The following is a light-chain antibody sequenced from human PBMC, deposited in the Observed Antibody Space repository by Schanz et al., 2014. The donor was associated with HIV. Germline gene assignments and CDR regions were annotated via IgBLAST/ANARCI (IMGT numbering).Light chain of an antibody. CDR2: DAS. CDR1: QSISTC. CDR3: QQYYSIPPWT. Sequence: EIVLTQSPVTLSLSPGERATLSCRASQSISTCLAWYLQKPGQPPRLLIYDASKRATGIPARFSGSGSGTDFTLTISSLQAEDVAVYYCQQYYSIPPWTFGQGTKVGIK. J-gene: IGKJ1*01. V-gene: IGKV3-11*01.